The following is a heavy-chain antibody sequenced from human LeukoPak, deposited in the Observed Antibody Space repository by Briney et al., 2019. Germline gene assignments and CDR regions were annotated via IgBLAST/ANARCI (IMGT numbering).Heavy chain of an antibody. D-gene: IGHD1-26*01. V-gene: IGHV1-8*01. CDR3: ARPGVVGATPPYCYYYGMDV. J-gene: IGHJ6*02. CDR2: MNPNSGNT. Sequence: ASVKVSCKASGYTFTSYDINWVRRATGQGLEWMGWMNPNSGNTGYAQKFQGRVTMTRNTSISTAYMELSSLRSEDTAVYYCARPGVVGATPPYCYYYGMDVWGQGTTVTVSS. CDR1: GYTFTSYD.